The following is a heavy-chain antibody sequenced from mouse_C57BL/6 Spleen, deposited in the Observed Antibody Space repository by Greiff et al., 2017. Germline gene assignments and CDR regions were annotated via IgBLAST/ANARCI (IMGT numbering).Heavy chain of an antibody. CDR2: IYPGDGDT. CDR3: ARCGYSNYLYYFDY. V-gene: IGHV1-82*01. CDR1: GYTFTSYW. D-gene: IGHD2-5*01. Sequence: QVQLQQPGAELVKPGASVKLSCKASGYTFTSYWMHWVKQRPGKGLEWIGRIYPGDGDTNYNGKFKGKATLTADKSSSTAYMQLSSLTSEDSAVYFCARCGYSNYLYYFDYWGQGTTLTVSS. J-gene: IGHJ2*01.